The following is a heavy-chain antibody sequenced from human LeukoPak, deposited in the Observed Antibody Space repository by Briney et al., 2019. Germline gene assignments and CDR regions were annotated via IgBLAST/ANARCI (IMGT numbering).Heavy chain of an antibody. Sequence: PGGSLRLSCAASGFTFSDYWMAWVRQAPGKGLEWVANIKKDVSEKYYVESVKGRFSISRDNAKNSLYLQTSSLRVEDTAVYYCARGLQEIDSWGQGTLVTVSS. J-gene: IGHJ5*01. CDR1: GFTFSDYW. CDR3: ARGLQEIDS. V-gene: IGHV3-7*01. CDR2: IKKDVSEK.